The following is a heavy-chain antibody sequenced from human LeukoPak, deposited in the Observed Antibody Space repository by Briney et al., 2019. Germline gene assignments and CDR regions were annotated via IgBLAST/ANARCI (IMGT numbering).Heavy chain of an antibody. CDR3: ASIGSSGWYFDY. CDR2: LYSGGET. D-gene: IGHD6-19*01. J-gene: IGHJ4*02. V-gene: IGHV3-53*01. Sequence: GGSLRLSCAASGFTVSSSYMNWVRQAPGKGLEWVSVLYSGGETYYADSVKGRFTISRDNSKNTLYLQMNSLRAEDTAVYYCASIGSSGWYFDYWGQGTLVTVSS. CDR1: GFTVSSSY.